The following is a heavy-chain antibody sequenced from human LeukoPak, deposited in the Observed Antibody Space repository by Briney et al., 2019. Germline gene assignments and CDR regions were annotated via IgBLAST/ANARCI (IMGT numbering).Heavy chain of an antibody. Sequence: GGSLRLSCAASGFTFSSYSMNWVRQAPGKGLEWVSSISSSSSYIYCADSVKGRFTISRDNAKNSLYLQMNSLRAEDTAVYYCARGYGDYPLYFDYWGQGTLVTVSS. J-gene: IGHJ4*02. V-gene: IGHV3-21*01. CDR2: ISSSSSYI. D-gene: IGHD4-17*01. CDR3: ARGYGDYPLYFDY. CDR1: GFTFSSYS.